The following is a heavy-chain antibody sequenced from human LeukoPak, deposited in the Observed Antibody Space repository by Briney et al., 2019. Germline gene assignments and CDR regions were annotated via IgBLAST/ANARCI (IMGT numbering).Heavy chain of an antibody. CDR2: INPSGGST. D-gene: IGHD3-10*01. Sequence: ASVKVSCKASGYTFTSYYMHWVRQAPGRGLEWMGIINPSGGSTSYAQKFQGRVSMTTDTSTSTAYMELRSLRSDDTAVYYCARAGFTVVRGYMDVWGKGTTVTVSS. V-gene: IGHV1-46*01. CDR1: GYTFTSYY. J-gene: IGHJ6*04. CDR3: ARAGFTVVRGYMDV.